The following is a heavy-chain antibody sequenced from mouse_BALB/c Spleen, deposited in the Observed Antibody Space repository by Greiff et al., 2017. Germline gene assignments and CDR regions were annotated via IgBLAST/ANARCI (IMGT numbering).Heavy chain of an antibody. J-gene: IGHJ4*01. CDR1: GYSITSDYA. V-gene: IGHV3-2*02. D-gene: IGHD2-4*01. CDR3: ARDDYDESSYAMDY. CDR2: ISYSGST. Sequence: EVMLVESGPGLVKPSQSLSLTCTVTGYSITSDYAWNWIRQFPGNKLEWMGYISYSGSTSYNPSLKSRISITRDTSKNQFFLQLNSVTTEDTATYYCARDDYDESSYAMDYWGQGTSVTVSS.